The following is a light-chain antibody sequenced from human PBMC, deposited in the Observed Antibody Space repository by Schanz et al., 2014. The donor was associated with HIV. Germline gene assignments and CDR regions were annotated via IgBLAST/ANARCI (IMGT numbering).Light chain of an antibody. CDR1: RSNIGAGYE. CDR2: SNN. V-gene: IGLV1-40*01. CDR3: ATWDGSLRGPV. Sequence: QSVLTQPPSVSGAPGQRVTISCTGSRSNIGAGYEVHWYQQHPGAAPKLLIYSNNQRPSGVPDRFSGSKSGTSSSLAISGLQSEDEADYYCATWDGSLRGPVFGGGTKLTVL. J-gene: IGLJ3*02.